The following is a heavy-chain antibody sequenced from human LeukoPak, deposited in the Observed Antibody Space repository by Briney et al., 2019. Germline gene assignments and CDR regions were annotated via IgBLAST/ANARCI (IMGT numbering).Heavy chain of an antibody. CDR2: INPNSGDT. Sequence: ASVKVSCKASGYTFTEYYMHWVRQAPGQGLEWMGWINPNSGDTNFAQKFQGRVTMTRDTSTSTAYMELSGLRSDDAAVYYCARSHSSFFDSWGQGALVTVSS. D-gene: IGHD6-6*01. CDR3: ARSHSSFFDS. J-gene: IGHJ4*02. CDR1: GYTFTEYY. V-gene: IGHV1-2*02.